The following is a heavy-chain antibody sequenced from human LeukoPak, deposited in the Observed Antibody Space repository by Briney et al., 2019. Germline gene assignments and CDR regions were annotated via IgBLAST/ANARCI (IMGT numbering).Heavy chain of an antibody. CDR3: ARDFNSSTRGIDY. CDR1: GFTFSSYA. Sequence: GGSLRLSCAASGFTFSSYAMHWVRQAPGKGLEWVAVISYDGSNKYYADSVKGRFTISRDNSKNTLYLQMNSLRAEDTAVYYCARDFNSSTRGIDYWGQGTLVAVSS. D-gene: IGHD5-18*01. V-gene: IGHV3-30*17. J-gene: IGHJ4*02. CDR2: ISYDGSNK.